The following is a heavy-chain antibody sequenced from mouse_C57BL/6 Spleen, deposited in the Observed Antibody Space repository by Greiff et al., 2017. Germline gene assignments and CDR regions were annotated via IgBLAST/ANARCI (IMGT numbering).Heavy chain of an antibody. Sequence: VQLQQSGAELARPGASVKLSCKASGYTFTSYGISWVKQRTGQGLEWIGEIYPRSGNTYYNEKFKGKATLTADKSSSTAYMELRSLTSEDSAVYFCARGALITTVVAGDYWGQGTTLTVSS. CDR1: GYTFTSYG. V-gene: IGHV1-81*01. CDR2: IYPRSGNT. CDR3: ARGALITTVVAGDY. J-gene: IGHJ2*01. D-gene: IGHD1-1*01.